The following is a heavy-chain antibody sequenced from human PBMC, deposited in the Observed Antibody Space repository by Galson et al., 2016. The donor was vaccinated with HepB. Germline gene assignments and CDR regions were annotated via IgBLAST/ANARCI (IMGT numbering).Heavy chain of an antibody. Sequence: SLRLSCAVSGFTFSGSWMHWVRQAPGKGPVWVSRINSDGSSTRYADAVKGRFTISRDNAKNTLYLQMNSLRAEDTAIYYCARNLEYCDNSGCYTGFDYWGQGTQVAVSS. J-gene: IGHJ4*02. D-gene: IGHD2-2*02. CDR3: ARNLEYCDNSGCYTGFDY. CDR1: GFTFSGSW. CDR2: INSDGSST. V-gene: IGHV3-74*01.